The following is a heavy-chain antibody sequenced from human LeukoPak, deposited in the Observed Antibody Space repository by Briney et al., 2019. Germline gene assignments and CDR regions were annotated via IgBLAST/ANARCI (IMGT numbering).Heavy chain of an antibody. J-gene: IGHJ4*02. Sequence: SETLSLTCTVSGGSISSYYWSWIRQPAGKGLEWIGRIYNSGSTNYNTNYNPSLSSRVTMSVDTSKNQFSLKLYSVTAADTAVYYCARAIWYGSGTTAFDYWGQGTLVTVSS. D-gene: IGHD3-10*01. CDR3: ARAIWYGSGTTAFDY. CDR1: GGSISSYY. CDR2: IYNSGST. V-gene: IGHV4-4*07.